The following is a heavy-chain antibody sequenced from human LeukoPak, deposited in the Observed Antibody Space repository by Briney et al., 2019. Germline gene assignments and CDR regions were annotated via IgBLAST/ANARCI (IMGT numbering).Heavy chain of an antibody. V-gene: IGHV3-7*03. Sequence: GGSLRLSCTASGFTIGTYWMSWVRQAPGKGLGWVANINQDGSKKYYVDSVKGRFTISRDNVKNSVYLQMNSLRAEDTALYSCARAVAAADSYWGRGTLVTVSS. D-gene: IGHD6-13*01. CDR2: INQDGSKK. CDR1: GFTIGTYW. J-gene: IGHJ4*02. CDR3: ARAVAAADSY.